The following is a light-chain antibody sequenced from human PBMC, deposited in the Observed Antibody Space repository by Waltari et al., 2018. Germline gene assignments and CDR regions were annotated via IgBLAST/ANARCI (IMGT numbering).Light chain of an antibody. CDR1: SSDVGGYNY. V-gene: IGLV2-14*01. CDR2: DVS. Sequence: QSALTQPASVSGSPGQSITISCSGTSSDVGGYNYVFWYQQHPGKAPKLMIYDVSSRPSGVSNLFSGSKSGNTASLTISGLQAEDEADYYCSSYTSSSTLVFGTGTKVTVL. CDR3: SSYTSSSTLV. J-gene: IGLJ1*01.